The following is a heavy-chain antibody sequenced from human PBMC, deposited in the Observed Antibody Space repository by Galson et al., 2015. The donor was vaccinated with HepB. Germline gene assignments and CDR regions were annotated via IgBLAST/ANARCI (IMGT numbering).Heavy chain of an antibody. Sequence: SLRLSCAASEFIFRTYTMHWVRQAPGKGLEWVAGVRYDGSNKYYVDSVKGRFSISRDNSKNTLYLQMNSLRAEDTAVYYCARGAPMTTAIGFDIWGQGTMVTVSS. D-gene: IGHD4-17*01. V-gene: IGHV3-33*08. CDR3: ARGAPMTTAIGFDI. CDR1: EFIFRTYT. CDR2: VRYDGSNK. J-gene: IGHJ3*02.